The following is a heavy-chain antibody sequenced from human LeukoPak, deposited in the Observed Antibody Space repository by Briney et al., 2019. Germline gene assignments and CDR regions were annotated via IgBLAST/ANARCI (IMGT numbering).Heavy chain of an antibody. V-gene: IGHV3-11*01. D-gene: IGHD3-22*01. CDR3: ARVHYPYSSGYYYSYFDD. CDR2: INSSGSTI. J-gene: IGHJ4*02. CDR1: GFTFSDYY. Sequence: GGSLRLSCAASGFTFSDYYMRWVRQAPGKGLEWVSYINSSGSTIYYADSVKGRFTISRDNAKNSLYLQMNSLRAEDTAVYYCARVHYPYSSGYYYSYFDDWGQGTLVTVSS.